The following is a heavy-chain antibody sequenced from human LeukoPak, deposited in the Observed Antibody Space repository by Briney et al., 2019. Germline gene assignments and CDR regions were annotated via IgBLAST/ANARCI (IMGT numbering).Heavy chain of an antibody. V-gene: IGHV3-23*01. D-gene: IGHD3-16*01. J-gene: IGHJ3*02. CDR1: GFTFSSYA. Sequence: GGSLRLSCAASGFTFSSYAMSWVRQAPGKGLEWVSAISGSGGSTYYADSVKGRVTISRDDSKKTLYLQMNSLRAEDTAVYFCAKGGRATDDDVFDIWGQGTMVSVSS. CDR2: ISGSGGST. CDR3: AKGGRATDDDVFDI.